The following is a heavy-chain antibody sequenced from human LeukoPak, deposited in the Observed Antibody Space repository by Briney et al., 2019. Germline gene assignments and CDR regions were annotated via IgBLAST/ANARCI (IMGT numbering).Heavy chain of an antibody. J-gene: IGHJ4*02. CDR1: GFTFSSYA. Sequence: GGSLRLSCAASGFTFSSYAMHWVRQAPGKGLEWVAVISYDGSNKYYADSVKGRFTISRDSSKNTLYLQMNSLRAEDTAVYYCARIAVAGTDWGQGTLVTVSS. CDR2: ISYDGSNK. CDR3: ARIAVAGTD. D-gene: IGHD6-19*01. V-gene: IGHV3-30*04.